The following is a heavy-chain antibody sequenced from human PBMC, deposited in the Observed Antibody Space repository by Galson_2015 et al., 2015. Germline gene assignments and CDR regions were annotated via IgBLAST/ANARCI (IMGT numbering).Heavy chain of an antibody. CDR1: GGSISTSTHY. J-gene: IGHJ3*01. V-gene: IGHV4-39*01. CDR2: SHYSGIT. D-gene: IGHD2-2*01. CDR3: ARNWDSSTLLGNAFDV. Sequence: ETLSLTCPVSGGSISTSTHYWHWIRQPPGKGLEWVGNSHYSGITYYNPSLKGRVSISVDTSKNQFSLRLPSVTAADTALYFCARNWDSSTLLGNAFDVWGQGTMVTVTS.